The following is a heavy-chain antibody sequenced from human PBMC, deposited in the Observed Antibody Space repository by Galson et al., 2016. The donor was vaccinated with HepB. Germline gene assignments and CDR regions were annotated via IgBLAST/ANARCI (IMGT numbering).Heavy chain of an antibody. CDR1: GFVVSSTY. J-gene: IGHJ4*02. CDR3: ARDGRQDRGSIFDY. D-gene: IGHD6-6*01. V-gene: IGHV3-66*01. CDR2: LYRDGFT. Sequence: SLRLSCAASGFVVSSTYMAWVRQAPGRGLEYVSLLYRDGFTYYADSVKGRFTISRDNSKNTFYLQMNSLRADDTAVYYCARDGRQDRGSIFDYWGQGTLVTVPS.